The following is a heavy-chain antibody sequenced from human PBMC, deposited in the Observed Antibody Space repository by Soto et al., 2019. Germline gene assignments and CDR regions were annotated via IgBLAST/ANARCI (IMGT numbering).Heavy chain of an antibody. D-gene: IGHD6-13*01. Sequence: QVQLVESGGGVVQPGRSLRLSCAASGFTFSSYGMHWVRQAPGKGLEWVAVISYDGSNKYYADSVKGRFTISRDNSKNTLYLQMNSLRAEDTAVYYCAKTRAGSSWYNYYYYYGMDVWGQGTTVTVSS. CDR3: AKTRAGSSWYNYYYYYGMDV. V-gene: IGHV3-30*18. CDR2: ISYDGSNK. CDR1: GFTFSSYG. J-gene: IGHJ6*02.